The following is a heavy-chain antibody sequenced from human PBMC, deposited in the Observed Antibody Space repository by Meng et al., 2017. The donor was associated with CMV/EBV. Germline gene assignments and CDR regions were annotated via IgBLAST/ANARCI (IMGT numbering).Heavy chain of an antibody. CDR3: ASALSIAVAGTRHPNGDY. Sequence: GESLKISCAASGFTFSSYSMNWVRQAPGKGLEWVSSISSSSSYIYYADSVKGRFTISRDNAKNSLYLQMNSLRAEDTAVYYCASALSIAVAGTRHPNGDYWGQGTLVTVSS. D-gene: IGHD6-19*01. CDR1: GFTFSSYS. CDR2: ISSSSSYI. V-gene: IGHV3-21*01. J-gene: IGHJ4*02.